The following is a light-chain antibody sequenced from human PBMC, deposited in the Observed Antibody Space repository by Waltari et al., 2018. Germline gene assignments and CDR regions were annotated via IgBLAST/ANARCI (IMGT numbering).Light chain of an antibody. CDR1: QSIGRY. CDR3: QNHERLPAV. J-gene: IGKJ1*01. CDR2: GAS. Sequence: EIVLTQSPGTLSLCPRERATLSCRASQSIGRYLVWYQQKPGQAPRLLIYGASSRAAGIPDRFSGSGSGTDFSLTISRLEPEDFAVYYCQNHERLPAVFGQGTKVEIK. V-gene: IGKV3-20*01.